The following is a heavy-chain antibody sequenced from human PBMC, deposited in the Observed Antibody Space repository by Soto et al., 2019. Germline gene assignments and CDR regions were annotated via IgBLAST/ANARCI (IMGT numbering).Heavy chain of an antibody. Sequence: GESLKISCAASGFTFSSYGMHWVRQAPGKGLEWVAVIWYDGSNKYYADSVKGRFTIFRDNFKNTLYLQMNSLRAEDTAVYYCARDQVTMVRGVIGDNWFDPWGQGTLVTVSS. J-gene: IGHJ5*02. CDR2: IWYDGSNK. V-gene: IGHV3-33*01. CDR3: ARDQVTMVRGVIGDNWFDP. D-gene: IGHD3-10*01. CDR1: GFTFSSYG.